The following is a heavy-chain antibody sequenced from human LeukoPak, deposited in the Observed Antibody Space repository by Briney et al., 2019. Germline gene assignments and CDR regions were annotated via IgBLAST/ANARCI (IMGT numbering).Heavy chain of an antibody. CDR2: FDPEDGET. J-gene: IGHJ4*02. CDR3: ATTYYYDSGSATFDY. Sequence: VASVKVSCKISGYTLTELSMHWVRQAPGKGLEWMGGFDPEDGETIYAQKFQGRVTMTEDTSTDTAYMELSSLRSEDTAVYYCATTYYYDSGSATFDYWGQGTLVTVSS. D-gene: IGHD3-10*01. V-gene: IGHV1-24*01. CDR1: GYTLTELS.